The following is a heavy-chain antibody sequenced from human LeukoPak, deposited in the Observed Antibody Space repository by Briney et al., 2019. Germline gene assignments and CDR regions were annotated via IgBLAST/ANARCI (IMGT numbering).Heavy chain of an antibody. Sequence: QSGGSLRLSCAASGFTLSSYAMSWVRQAPGKGLEWVANIKQDGSGKYYVDSVKGRFTISRDNAKNSLYLQMNSLRAEDTAVYYCAELGITMIGGVWGKGTTVTISS. CDR3: AELGITMIGGV. CDR1: GFTLSSYA. D-gene: IGHD3-10*02. CDR2: IKQDGSGK. V-gene: IGHV3-7*01. J-gene: IGHJ6*04.